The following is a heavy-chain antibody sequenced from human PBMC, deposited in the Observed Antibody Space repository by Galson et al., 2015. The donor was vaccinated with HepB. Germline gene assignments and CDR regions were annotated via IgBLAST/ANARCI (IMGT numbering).Heavy chain of an antibody. J-gene: IGHJ4*02. V-gene: IGHV3-9*01. Sequence: SCAASGFTFDNFGMHWVRQAPGKGLEWVSGISWNSGSMGYADSVKGRFTISRDNAKNSLYLQMNSLRAEDTALYYCAKGNLGGSSSWYGPPFDYWGQGTLVTVSS. D-gene: IGHD6-13*01. CDR1: GFTFDNFG. CDR2: ISWNSGSM. CDR3: AKGNLGGSSSWYGPPFDY.